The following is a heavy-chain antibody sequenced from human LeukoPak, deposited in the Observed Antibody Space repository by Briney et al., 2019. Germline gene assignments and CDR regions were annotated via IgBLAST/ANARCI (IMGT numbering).Heavy chain of an antibody. V-gene: IGHV3-30*03. D-gene: IGHD5-18*01. CDR3: ASSYGYNY. Sequence: GRSLRLSCAASGFTFSSYGMHWVRQAPGKGLEWVAVISYDGSNKYYADSVKGRFTISRDNSKNTLYLQMNSLRAEDTAVYYCASSYGYNYWGQGTLVTVSS. CDR1: GFTFSSYG. CDR2: ISYDGSNK. J-gene: IGHJ4*02.